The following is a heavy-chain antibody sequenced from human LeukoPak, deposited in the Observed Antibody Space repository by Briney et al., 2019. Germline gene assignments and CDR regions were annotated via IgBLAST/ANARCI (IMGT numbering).Heavy chain of an antibody. CDR1: GGSISSYY. CDR2: IYYSGST. J-gene: IGHJ6*03. Sequence: SETLSLTCTVSGGSISSYYWSWIRQPPGKGLEWIGYIYYSGSTNYNPSLKSQVTISVDTSKNQFSLKLSSVTAADTAVYYCARDIGYCSSTSCYGDYYYYYMDVWGKGTTVTVSS. V-gene: IGHV4-59*01. D-gene: IGHD2-2*01. CDR3: ARDIGYCSSTSCYGDYYYYYMDV.